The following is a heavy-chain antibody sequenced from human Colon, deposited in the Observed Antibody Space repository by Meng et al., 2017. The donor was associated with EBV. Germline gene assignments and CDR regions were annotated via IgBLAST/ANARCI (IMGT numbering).Heavy chain of an antibody. V-gene: IGHV4-4*02. D-gene: IGHD5-24*01. CDR1: GASISSNNW. J-gene: IGHJ4*02. CDR2: IYHGGNT. CDR3: ARGNAYNAPSFDY. Sequence: QVQLQESGPGPVEPAGTLSLTCAVSGASISSNNWWSWVRHPPGKGLEWIGEIYHGGNTNYNPSLKSRVTISVDRSNDQFSLSLSSVTAADTAVYYCARGNAYNAPSFDYWGQGTLVTVSS.